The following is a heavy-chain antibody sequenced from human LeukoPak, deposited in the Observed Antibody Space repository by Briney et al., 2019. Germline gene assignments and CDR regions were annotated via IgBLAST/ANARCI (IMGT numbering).Heavy chain of an antibody. J-gene: IGHJ4*02. V-gene: IGHV3-74*01. D-gene: IGHD3-9*01. CDR3: TTQDRHLDWLF. Sequence: GGSLRLSCAASGFTFSRYWMHWVRQAPGKGLVWVSRISPDGSRTTYADSVKGRFTISRDNAKNTVYLQMNSLKIEDTAVYYCTTQDRHLDWLFWGQGTLVTVSS. CDR2: ISPDGSRT. CDR1: GFTFSRYW.